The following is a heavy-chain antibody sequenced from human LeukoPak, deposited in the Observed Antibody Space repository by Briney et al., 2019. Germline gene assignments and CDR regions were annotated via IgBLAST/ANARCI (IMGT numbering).Heavy chain of an antibody. V-gene: IGHV3-23*01. J-gene: IGHJ4*02. Sequence: GGSLRLSCAASGFTFSSYAMSWVRQAPGKGLEWVSAISGSGGSTYYADSVKGRSTISRDNSKNTLYLQMNSLRAEDTAVYYCAKDQGHDILTGYTDYWGQGTLVTVSS. D-gene: IGHD3-9*01. CDR1: GFTFSSYA. CDR2: ISGSGGST. CDR3: AKDQGHDILTGYTDY.